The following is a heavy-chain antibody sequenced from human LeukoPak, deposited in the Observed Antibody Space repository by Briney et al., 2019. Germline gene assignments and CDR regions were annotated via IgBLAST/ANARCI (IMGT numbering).Heavy chain of an antibody. CDR2: TTGSGSST. Sequence: GGSLRLSCAASGFTFNNYAMSWVSQAPGKGLEWVSATTGSGSSTSFADSVRGRFTIPRDNSKNTLYLQMNSLRAEDTAVYYCATGRGSPYYFDYWRQGTLVTVSS. D-gene: IGHD3-16*01. V-gene: IGHV3-23*01. CDR3: ATGRGSPYYFDY. CDR1: GFTFNNYA. J-gene: IGHJ4*02.